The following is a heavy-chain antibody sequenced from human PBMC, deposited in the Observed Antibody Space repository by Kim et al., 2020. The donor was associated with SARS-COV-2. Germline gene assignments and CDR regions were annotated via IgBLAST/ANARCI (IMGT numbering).Heavy chain of an antibody. CDR2: INAGNGNT. V-gene: IGHV1-3*01. CDR3: ARDPQYSSSWYDYHGMDV. Sequence: ASVKVSCKASGYTFTSYAMHWVRQAPGQRLEWMGWINAGNGNTKYSQKFQGRVTITRDTSASTAYMELSSLRSEDTAVYYCARDPQYSSSWYDYHGMDVWGQAPTVTVSS. J-gene: IGHJ6*02. CDR1: GYTFTSYA. D-gene: IGHD6-13*01.